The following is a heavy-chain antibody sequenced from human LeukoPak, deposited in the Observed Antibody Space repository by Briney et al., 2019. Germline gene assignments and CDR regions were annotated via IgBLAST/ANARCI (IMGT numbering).Heavy chain of an antibody. Sequence: LSEPLSLTCLVSGGSISSSSYSWGWIRQPTGKGLEWIGRAFYSGGTYYNPSLMSRLTISVDTSKNQFSLKLSSVSAADPAVYCCARQGGYNFGNFDYWGQGTLVTVSS. D-gene: IGHD5-18*01. CDR2: AFYSGGT. CDR1: GGSISSSSYS. CDR3: ARQGGYNFGNFDY. V-gene: IGHV4-39*01. J-gene: IGHJ4*02.